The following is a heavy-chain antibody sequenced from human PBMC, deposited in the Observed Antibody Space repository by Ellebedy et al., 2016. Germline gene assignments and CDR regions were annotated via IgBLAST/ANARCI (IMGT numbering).Heavy chain of an antibody. V-gene: IGHV4-59*11. D-gene: IGHD3-16*01. CDR1: GGSSSPHY. J-gene: IGHJ4*02. CDR2: IYYNGST. CDR3: ARALGLGMFDY. Sequence: SETLSLTCTVSGGSSSPHYWSWIRQPPGKGLEWIGYIYYNGSTNYNPSLKSRVTISIDTSKNQFSLRLSSVTAADTAVFYCARALGLGMFDYWGQGTLVTVSS.